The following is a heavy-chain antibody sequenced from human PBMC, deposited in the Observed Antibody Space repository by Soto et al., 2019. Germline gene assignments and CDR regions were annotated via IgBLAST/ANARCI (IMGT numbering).Heavy chain of an antibody. CDR2: ISYDGSNK. Sequence: GGSLRLSCAASGFTSSSYGMHWVRQAPGKGLEWVAVISYDGSNKYYADSVKGRFTISRDNSKNTLYLQMNSLRAEDTAVYYCAKDTRYDSSGYTDYWGQGTLVTVSS. CDR1: GFTSSSYG. J-gene: IGHJ4*02. V-gene: IGHV3-30*18. D-gene: IGHD3-22*01. CDR3: AKDTRYDSSGYTDY.